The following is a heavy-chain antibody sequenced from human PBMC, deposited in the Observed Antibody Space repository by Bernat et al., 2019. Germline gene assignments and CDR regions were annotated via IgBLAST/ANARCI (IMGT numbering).Heavy chain of an antibody. Sequence: EVQLVESGGGGVQPGGSLRLSCSASGFTFDDYAIHWVRHAPGSGPEWVSRISGVGGSTYNTYSVNGRFTSSRDNSKNSLYLQMNSLRTEDTALYDCAKDIGITVTSTTRFDYWGQATLVTVSS. V-gene: IGHV3-43*02. CDR3: AKDIGITVTSTTRFDY. CDR1: GFTFDDYA. D-gene: IGHD2/OR15-2a*01. J-gene: IGHJ4*02. CDR2: ISGVGGST.